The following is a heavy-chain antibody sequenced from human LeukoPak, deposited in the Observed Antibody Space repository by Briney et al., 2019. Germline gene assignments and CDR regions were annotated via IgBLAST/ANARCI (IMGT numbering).Heavy chain of an antibody. J-gene: IGHJ5*02. Sequence: SETLSLTCAVYGGSFSGYYWSWVRQPPGKGLEWIGFIHNSGSTKYNPSLMSRVTISVDTSKNQFSLKLGSVTAAETAVYYCARGGASSIPFDPWGQGTLVTVSA. V-gene: IGHV4-34*01. CDR1: GGSFSGYY. CDR2: IHNSGST. D-gene: IGHD2-2*01. CDR3: ARGGASSIPFDP.